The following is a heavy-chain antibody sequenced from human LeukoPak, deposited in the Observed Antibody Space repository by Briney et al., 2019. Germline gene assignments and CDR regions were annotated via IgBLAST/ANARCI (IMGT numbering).Heavy chain of an antibody. Sequence: GGSLRLSCAASGFTFNNYWMNWVRQAPGKGLVWVARISGDGRTRSYVDSVKGRFTISRDNSKNTLYLQMNSLRAEDTAVYYCARDLRDCSGGSCYDYYYGMDVWGQGTTVTVSS. CDR3: ARDLRDCSGGSCYDYYYGMDV. CDR2: ISGDGRTR. V-gene: IGHV3-74*01. CDR1: GFTFNNYW. D-gene: IGHD2-15*01. J-gene: IGHJ6*02.